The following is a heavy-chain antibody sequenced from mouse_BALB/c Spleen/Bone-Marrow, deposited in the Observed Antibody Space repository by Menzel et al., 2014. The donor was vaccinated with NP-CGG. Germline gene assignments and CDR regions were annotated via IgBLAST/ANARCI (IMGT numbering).Heavy chain of an antibody. Sequence: VQLKDSGPELVKPGASMKISCKASGYSFTGYTMNWVKQSHGKNLGWIGLINPYNGGTSYNQKFKGKATLTVDKSSSTAYMELLSLTSEDSAVYYCARDGYDRVYAMDYWGQGTSVTVSS. V-gene: IGHV1-26*01. CDR3: ARDGYDRVYAMDY. D-gene: IGHD2-2*01. CDR2: INPYNGGT. J-gene: IGHJ4*01. CDR1: GYSFTGYT.